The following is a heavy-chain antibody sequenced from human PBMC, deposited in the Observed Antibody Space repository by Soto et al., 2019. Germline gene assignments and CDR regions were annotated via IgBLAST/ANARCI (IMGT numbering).Heavy chain of an antibody. CDR1: AFTFSSYS. CDR2: ISSSSDIR. D-gene: IGHD6-13*01. Sequence: GGSLRLSCADSAFTFSSYSLNWVRQAPGKGLEWISYISSSSDIRSYADSVKGRFSISRDNAKNSLYLQMNSLRDEDTAVYYCARAPPGILAAGPFDYWGQGTLVTVSS. CDR3: ARAPPGILAAGPFDY. V-gene: IGHV3-48*02. J-gene: IGHJ4*02.